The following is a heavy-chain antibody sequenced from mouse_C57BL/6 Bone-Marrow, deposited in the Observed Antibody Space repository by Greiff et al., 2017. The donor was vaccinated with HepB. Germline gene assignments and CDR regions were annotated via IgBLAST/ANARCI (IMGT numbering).Heavy chain of an antibody. CDR3: ARWRTAQATRGYAMDY. CDR2: INPNNGGT. D-gene: IGHD3-2*02. V-gene: IGHV1-22*01. Sequence: EVQLQQSGPELVKPGASVKMSCKASGYTFTDYNMHWVKQSHGKSLEWIGYINPNNGGTSYNQKLKGKATLTVNKSSSTAYMEIRSLTSEDSAVYYCARWRTAQATRGYAMDYWGQGTSVTVSS. J-gene: IGHJ4*01. CDR1: GYTFTDYN.